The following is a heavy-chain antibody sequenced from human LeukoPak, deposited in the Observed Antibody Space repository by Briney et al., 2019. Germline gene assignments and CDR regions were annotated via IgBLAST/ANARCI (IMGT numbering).Heavy chain of an antibody. D-gene: IGHD6-19*01. CDR2: INSDGSST. J-gene: IGHJ5*02. Sequence: GGSLRLSCAASGFTFSSYWMDWVRQAPGKGLVWVSRINSDGSSTSYADSVKGRFTISRDNAKNTLYLQMNSLRAEDTAVYYCARGPRRAGYSSGWSSTYWFDPWGQGTLVTVSS. CDR3: ARGPRRAGYSSGWSSTYWFDP. V-gene: IGHV3-74*01. CDR1: GFTFSSYW.